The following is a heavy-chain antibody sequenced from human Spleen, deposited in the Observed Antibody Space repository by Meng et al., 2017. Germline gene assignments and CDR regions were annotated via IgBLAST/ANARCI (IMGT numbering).Heavy chain of an antibody. CDR1: GGSISSGDYY. V-gene: IGHV4-30-4*01. CDR2: FYYSRRS. Sequence: QVQLQESGPGLVKPSQTLSLTCTVSGGSISSGDYYWSWIRQPPGKGLEWIAYFYYSRRSYYNPSLKSRVTISADTSKNQFSLMLTSVTAADTAVYYCVGDRRDGTFHYWGQGTLVTVSS. J-gene: IGHJ4*02. D-gene: IGHD5-24*01. CDR3: VGDRRDGTFHY.